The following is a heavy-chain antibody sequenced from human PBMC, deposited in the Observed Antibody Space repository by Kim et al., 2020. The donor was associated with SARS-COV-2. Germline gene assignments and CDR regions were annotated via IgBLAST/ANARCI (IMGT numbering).Heavy chain of an antibody. J-gene: IGHJ4*02. V-gene: IGHV5-51*01. CDR3: ARRRTDDYGDCFDY. D-gene: IGHD4-17*01. Sequence: SPSFQGQVTISADKSISTAYLQWSSLKASDTAMYYCARRRTDDYGDCFDYWGQGTLVTVSS.